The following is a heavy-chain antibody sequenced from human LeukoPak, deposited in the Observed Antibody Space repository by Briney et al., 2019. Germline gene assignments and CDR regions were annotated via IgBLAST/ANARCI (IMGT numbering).Heavy chain of an antibody. J-gene: IGHJ5*02. D-gene: IGHD4-4*01. Sequence: SQTLSLTCAVSGGSISSGDYSWSWIRQPPGKGLEWIGYIYHSGSTSYNPSLKSRVSISVDRSKNQFSLKLTSVTAADTAVYYCARIHYRNYEAGSGFDPWGQGTLVTVSS. V-gene: IGHV4-30-2*01. CDR1: GGSISSGDYS. CDR3: ARIHYRNYEAGSGFDP. CDR2: IYHSGST.